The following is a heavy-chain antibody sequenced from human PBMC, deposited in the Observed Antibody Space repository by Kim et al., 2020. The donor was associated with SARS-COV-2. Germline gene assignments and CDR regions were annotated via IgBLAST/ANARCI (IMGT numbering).Heavy chain of an antibody. V-gene: IGHV4-61*02. CDR2: IYTSGST. CDR1: GGSISSGSYY. J-gene: IGHJ5*02. CDR3: ARGSWFDP. Sequence: SETLSLTCTVSGGSISSGSYYWSWIRQPAGKGLEWIGRIYTSGSTNYNPSLKSRVTISVDTSKNQFSLKLSSVTAADTAVYYCARGSWFDPWGQGTLVTVSS.